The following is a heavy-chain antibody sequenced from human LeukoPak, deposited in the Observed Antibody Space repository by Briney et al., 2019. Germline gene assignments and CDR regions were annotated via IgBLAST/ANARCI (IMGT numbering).Heavy chain of an antibody. CDR3: AKVAKYYYGSETYFFFED. D-gene: IGHD3-10*01. CDR1: GGSISTYY. CDR2: IKTSGST. V-gene: IGHV4-4*07. J-gene: IGHJ4*02. Sequence: SETLSLICTVSGGSISTYYWSWIRQPVGKGLEWIGHIKTSGSTHYNPSLRSRITMSVDTSKNQFSLNLSSVTAADTAVYYCAKVAKYYYGSETYFFFEDWGQGTLVTVSS.